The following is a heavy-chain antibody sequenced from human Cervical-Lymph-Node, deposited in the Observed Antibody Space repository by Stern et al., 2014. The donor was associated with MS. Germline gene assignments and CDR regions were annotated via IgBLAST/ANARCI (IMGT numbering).Heavy chain of an antibody. J-gene: IGHJ4*02. CDR3: ALRRSYYVF. D-gene: IGHD4-11*01. CDR1: GDTFSNYA. V-gene: IGHV1-69*01. Sequence: QVQLVESGAEVKKPGSSVKVSCKPSGDTFSNYALSWVRQAPGQVLEWVGGLIPFYGATRYGRKFQGRVTITPEESTGTAFMELTNLTSDDTAIYYCALRRSYYVFWGQGTLITVSS. CDR2: LIPFYGAT.